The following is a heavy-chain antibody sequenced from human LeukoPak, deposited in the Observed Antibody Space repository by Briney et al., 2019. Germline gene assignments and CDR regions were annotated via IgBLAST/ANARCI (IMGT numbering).Heavy chain of an antibody. V-gene: IGHV3-66*02. Sequence: GGSLRLSCAASGFTVSSNYMSWVRQAPGKGLEWVSVIYSGGSTYYADSVKGRFTISRDNSKNTVYLQMNSLRAEDTAVYYCARDGGHDYSNYGFDYWGQGTLVTVSX. CDR3: ARDGGHDYSNYGFDY. D-gene: IGHD4-11*01. CDR2: IYSGGST. J-gene: IGHJ4*02. CDR1: GFTVSSNY.